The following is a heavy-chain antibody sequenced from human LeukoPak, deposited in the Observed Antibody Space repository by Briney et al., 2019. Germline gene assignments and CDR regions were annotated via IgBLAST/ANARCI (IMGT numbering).Heavy chain of an antibody. Sequence: ASVKVSCKASGYTFTSYGINWVRQATGQGLEWMGWMNPNSGNTGYAQKFQGRVTITRNTSISTAHMELSSLRSEDTAVYYCARGSSYYDFWTSDYWGQGTLVTVSS. CDR1: GYTFTSYG. J-gene: IGHJ4*02. CDR3: ARGSSYYDFWTSDY. V-gene: IGHV1-8*03. D-gene: IGHD3-3*01. CDR2: MNPNSGNT.